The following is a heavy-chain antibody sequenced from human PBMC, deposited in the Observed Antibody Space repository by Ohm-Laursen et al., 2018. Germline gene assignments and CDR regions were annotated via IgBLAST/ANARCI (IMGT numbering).Heavy chain of an antibody. CDR2: SNTEDQT. D-gene: IGHD1-14*01. Sequence: SLRLSCSASGFIVNSNHMSWVRQAPGKGLEWVSVSNTEDQTFYLNSVKGRFSISRDNAKNTEYFQMNSVSVEDTAVYYCASGIVRGVTGPDYWGQGTLVAVSS. CDR3: ASGIVRGVTGPDY. V-gene: IGHV3-66*01. J-gene: IGHJ4*02. CDR1: GFIVNSNH.